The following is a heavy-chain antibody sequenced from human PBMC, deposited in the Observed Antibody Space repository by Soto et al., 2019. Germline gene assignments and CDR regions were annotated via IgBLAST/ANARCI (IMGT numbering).Heavy chain of an antibody. J-gene: IGHJ6*02. V-gene: IGHV1-69*01. CDR3: ARLVRTSSVAKYYDFWSGYKYGMDG. CDR1: LVTFGSNA. CDR2: IIPIFGTA. D-gene: IGHD3-3*01. Sequence: ASSQVSCEDLLVTFGSNAISRVRQAPGKGLEWMGGIIPIFGTANYAQKFQGRVTITADESTSTAYMELSSLRSEDTAVYYCARLVRTSSVAKYYDFWSGYKYGMDGWGQGNKVTFSS.